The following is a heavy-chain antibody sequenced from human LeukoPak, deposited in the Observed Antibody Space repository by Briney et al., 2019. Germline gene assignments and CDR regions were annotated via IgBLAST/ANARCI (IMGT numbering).Heavy chain of an antibody. CDR1: GFTVSSNY. J-gene: IGHJ4*02. CDR3: ASRITMVRGDDFDY. Sequence: GGSLRLSCAASGFTVSSNYMSWVRQAPGKGLEWVSVIYSGGSTYYADSVKGRFTISRDNSKNTLYLQMNSLRAEDTAVYYCASRITMVRGDDFDYWGQGTLVTVSS. V-gene: IGHV3-53*01. CDR2: IYSGGST. D-gene: IGHD3-10*01.